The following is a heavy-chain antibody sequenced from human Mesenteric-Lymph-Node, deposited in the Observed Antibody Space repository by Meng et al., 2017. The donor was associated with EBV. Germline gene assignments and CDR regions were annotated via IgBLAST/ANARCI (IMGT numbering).Heavy chain of an antibody. V-gene: IGHV4-4*02. D-gene: IGHD3-10*01. Sequence: GQLQGSGPGLVKPSGTLSPPCAVSGGSITTNNYWSWVRQPPGKGLEWIAEISHNGHTNYSPSLKSRVTISIDKSKNQFSLKVDSVTAADTAVYYCARERGAGTYQGFDFWGQGTLVTVSS. CDR2: ISHNGHT. CDR3: ARERGAGTYQGFDF. CDR1: GGSITTNNY. J-gene: IGHJ4*02.